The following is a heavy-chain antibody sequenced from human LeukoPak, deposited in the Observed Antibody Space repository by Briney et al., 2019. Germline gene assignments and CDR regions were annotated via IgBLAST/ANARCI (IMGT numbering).Heavy chain of an antibody. J-gene: IGHJ6*03. CDR2: IKQDGSEK. D-gene: IGHD3-3*01. Sequence: PGGSLRLSCAASGFTFSSYWMSWVRQAPGKGLEWVANIKQDGSEKYYVDSVKGRFTISRDNAKNSLYLQMNSLRAEDTAVYYCARVEVAPYDFWGGYPCMDVWGKGTTVTVSS. CDR3: ARVEVAPYDFWGGYPCMDV. V-gene: IGHV3-7*01. CDR1: GFTFSSYW.